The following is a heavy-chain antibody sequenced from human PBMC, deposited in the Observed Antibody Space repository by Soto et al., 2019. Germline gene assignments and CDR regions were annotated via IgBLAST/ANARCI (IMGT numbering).Heavy chain of an antibody. CDR2: IIPILGTA. V-gene: IGHV1-69*06. D-gene: IGHD3-10*01. J-gene: IGHJ4*02. CDR1: GGTFSSYA. Sequence: QVQLVQSGAEVKKPGSSVKVSCKASGGTFSSYAISWVRQAPGQGLEWMGGIIPILGTANYAQKFQGRVTITADKSTSTAYMELSSLRSEDTAVYYCASSSGSGYYYGSGTFDYWGQGTLVTVSS. CDR3: ASSSGSGYYYGSGTFDY.